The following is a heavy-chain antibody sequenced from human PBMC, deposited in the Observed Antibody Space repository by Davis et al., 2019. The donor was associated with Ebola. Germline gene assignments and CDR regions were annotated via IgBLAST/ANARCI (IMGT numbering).Heavy chain of an antibody. CDR2: ISGSGGST. D-gene: IGHD3-10*01. CDR1: GFTFSSYA. Sequence: GESLKISCAASGFTFSSYAMTWVRQAPGKGLEWVSAISGSGGSTYYADSVKGRFTISRDNSKNTLYLQMNSLRAEDPAVYYCAKLGPPSGSYYPDYWGQGTLLTVSS. V-gene: IGHV3-23*01. J-gene: IGHJ4*02. CDR3: AKLGPPSGSYYPDY.